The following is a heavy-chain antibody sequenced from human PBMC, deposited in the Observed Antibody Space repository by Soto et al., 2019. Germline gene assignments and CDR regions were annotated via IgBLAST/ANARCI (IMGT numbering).Heavy chain of an antibody. CDR1: GYVFTGYY. V-gene: IGHV1-2*02. CDR2: INCRSGGT. CDR3: MRGASARDSSGYPYYFDP. Sequence: ASVKVSCKTSGYVFTGYYLHWVRQAPGQGLEWMGWINCRSGGTTYTQKFQGRVTLTMDTSTSTAYMELSSLISDDTALYYCMRGASARDSSGYPYYFDPWGQGTLVTVSS. J-gene: IGHJ4*02. D-gene: IGHD3-22*01.